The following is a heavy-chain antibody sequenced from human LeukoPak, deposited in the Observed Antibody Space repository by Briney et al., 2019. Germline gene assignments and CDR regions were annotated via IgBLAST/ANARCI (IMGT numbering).Heavy chain of an antibody. D-gene: IGHD1-26*01. CDR3: ARGGSYMDYYYGMDV. CDR2: ISYDGSNK. Sequence: GRSLRLSCAASGFTFSSYAMHWVRQAPGKGLEWVAVISYDGSNKYYADSVKGRFTISRDNSKNTLYLQMNSLRAEDTAVYYCARGGSYMDYYYGMDVWGKGTTVTVSS. CDR1: GFTFSSYA. V-gene: IGHV3-30-3*01. J-gene: IGHJ6*04.